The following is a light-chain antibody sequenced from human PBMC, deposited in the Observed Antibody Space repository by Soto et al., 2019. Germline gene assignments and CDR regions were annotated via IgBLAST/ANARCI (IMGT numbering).Light chain of an antibody. CDR2: DAS. CDR3: QQRNNWPRT. J-gene: IGKJ2*01. Sequence: EIVLTQSPATLSLSPGERATLSCRASQSVGSSLAWFQHKPGQAPRLLIYDASNRATGIPARFSGSGSGTDFTLTISRLGAEDFAVYLFQQRNNWPRTFGPGTKLEIK. CDR1: QSVGSS. V-gene: IGKV3-11*01.